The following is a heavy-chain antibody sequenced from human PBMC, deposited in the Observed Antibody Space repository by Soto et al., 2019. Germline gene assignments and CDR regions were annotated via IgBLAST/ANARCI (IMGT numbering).Heavy chain of an antibody. CDR3: VKRPDSSDRSGYPA. CDR1: GFIFTDYA. Sequence: PGGSLRLSCAASGFIFTDYAMTWVRQAPGKGLEWVSVISGSGVSIYYTDSVRGRFTISRDNSKNTLYLQMHSLRPEDTAVYFCVKRPDSSDRSGYPAWGQGIQVTAPQ. D-gene: IGHD3-3*01. J-gene: IGHJ5*02. V-gene: IGHV3-23*01. CDR2: ISGSGVSI.